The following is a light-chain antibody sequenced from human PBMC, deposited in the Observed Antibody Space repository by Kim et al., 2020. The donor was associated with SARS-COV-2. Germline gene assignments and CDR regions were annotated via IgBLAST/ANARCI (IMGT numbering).Light chain of an antibody. V-gene: IGLV2-14*04. Sequence: GQSITISCTGTSGDVGGFNYVSWYQQHPGKAPKLMIFDVTKRPSGVSNRFSASKSGNTASLTISGLQAEDEADYYCSSYTASSTFVFGTGTKVTVL. CDR1: SGDVGGFNY. CDR3: SSYTASSTFV. CDR2: DVT. J-gene: IGLJ1*01.